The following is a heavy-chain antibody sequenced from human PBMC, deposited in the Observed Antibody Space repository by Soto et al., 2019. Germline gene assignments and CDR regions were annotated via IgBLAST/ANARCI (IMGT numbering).Heavy chain of an antibody. D-gene: IGHD5-18*01. CDR2: ISSSSSYI. CDR1: GFTFSSYS. V-gene: IGHV3-21*01. CDR3: ARAPVDTAMVSALCDY. Sequence: GSLRLSCAASGFTFSSYSMNWVRQAPGKGLEWVSSISSSSSYIYYADSVKGRFTISRDNAKNSLYLQMNSLRAEDTAVYYCARAPVDTAMVSALCDYWGQGTLVTVSS. J-gene: IGHJ4*02.